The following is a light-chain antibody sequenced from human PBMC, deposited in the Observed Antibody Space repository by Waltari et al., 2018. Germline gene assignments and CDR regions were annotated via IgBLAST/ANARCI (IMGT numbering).Light chain of an antibody. V-gene: IGKV1-5*03. CDR3: QQYNHYSWT. J-gene: IGKJ1*01. CDR1: QSVRTF. Sequence: DIQMTQSPSTLSASVGDRVTITCRASQSVRTFFAWYQQKPGKAPKLLIYRASTLESGVPSRFAGSGSETEFTLTISGLQPDDFATYYCQQYNHYSWTFGQGTEVDIK. CDR2: RAS.